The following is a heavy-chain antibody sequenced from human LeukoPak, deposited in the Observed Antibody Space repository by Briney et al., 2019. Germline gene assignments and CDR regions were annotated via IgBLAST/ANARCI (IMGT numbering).Heavy chain of an antibody. CDR3: ARDRKGYSYGEFDY. Sequence: ASVKVSCKASGYTFTSYGISWVRQAPGQGLEWMGWISAYNGNTNYAQKLQGRVTMTTDTSTSTDYMELRSLRSDDKAVYYCARDRKGYSYGEFDYWGQGTLVTVSS. CDR2: ISAYNGNT. CDR1: GYTFTSYG. D-gene: IGHD5-18*01. J-gene: IGHJ4*02. V-gene: IGHV1-18*04.